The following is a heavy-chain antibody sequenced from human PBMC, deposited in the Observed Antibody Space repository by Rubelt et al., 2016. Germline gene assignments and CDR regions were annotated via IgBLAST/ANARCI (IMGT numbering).Heavy chain of an antibody. V-gene: IGHV4-34*01. CDR2: INHSGSH. D-gene: IGHD6-19*01. CDR3: ASGSSEWLMDAFDI. CDR1: GGSFSGYY. Sequence: QVQLQQWGAGLLQPSETLSLTCAVYGGSFSGYYWSWIRQPPGKGLEWIGEINHSGSHNYHPSLKSRVTISVDTSKNQFSLKLSAVTAADTAVYYCASGSSEWLMDAFDIWGQGTMVTVSS. J-gene: IGHJ3*02.